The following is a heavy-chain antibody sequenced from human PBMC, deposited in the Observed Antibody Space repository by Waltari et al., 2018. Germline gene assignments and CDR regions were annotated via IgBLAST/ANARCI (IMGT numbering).Heavy chain of an antibody. CDR1: GFTFDDYA. CDR2: ISWNSGSI. V-gene: IGHV3-9*01. D-gene: IGHD6-19*01. J-gene: IGHJ4*02. Sequence: EVQLVESGGGLVQPGRSLRLSCAASGFTFDDYAMHWVRQAPGKGLEWVSGISWNSGSIGYADSVKGRFTISRDNAKNSLYLQMNSLRAEDTALYYCAKSLIAVAGSGFDYWGQGTLVTVSS. CDR3: AKSLIAVAGSGFDY.